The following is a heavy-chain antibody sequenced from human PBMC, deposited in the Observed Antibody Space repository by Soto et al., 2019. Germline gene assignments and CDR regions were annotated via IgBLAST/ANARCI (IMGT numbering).Heavy chain of an antibody. Sequence: SLRLSCAASAFNFSDAWMSRVRQAPGKGLDWVGRIKSKSDGGTTEYASPVRCRFTISRDESKNTLYLLMNSLSTEDTAVYYSSTDMWTIGVGVGSTGYSNTGGEVTPVPVSS. D-gene: IGHD2-15*01. CDR3: STDMWTIGVGVGSTGYSNT. CDR1: AFNFSDAW. J-gene: IGHJ4*02. CDR2: IKSKSDGGTT. V-gene: IGHV3-15*01.